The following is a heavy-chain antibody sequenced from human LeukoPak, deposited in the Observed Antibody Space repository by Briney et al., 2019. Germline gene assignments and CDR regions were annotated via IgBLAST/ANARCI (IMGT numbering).Heavy chain of an antibody. CDR3: TRRENDFWSGYDNPFFDC. V-gene: IGHV3-73*01. CDR1: GFTFSGSA. CDR2: IRRKANSYAT. Sequence: AGGSLRLSCAASGFTFSGSAMHWVRQASGKGLEWVGRIRRKANSYATAYAASVKGRFTISRDDSKNTAYLQMNSLKTEDTAVYYCTRRENDFWSGYDNPFFDCWGQGTLVTVSS. D-gene: IGHD3-3*01. J-gene: IGHJ4*02.